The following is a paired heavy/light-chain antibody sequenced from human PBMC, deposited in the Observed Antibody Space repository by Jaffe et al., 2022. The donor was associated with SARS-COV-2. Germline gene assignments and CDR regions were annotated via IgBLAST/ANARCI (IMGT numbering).Heavy chain of an antibody. Sequence: QVQLVESGGGLVKPGGSLRLSCAASGFTFSDYYMSWIRQAPGKGLEWVSYISTSSSFTNYADSVKGRFTISRDTAKNSLYLQMNNLRAEDTAVYYCARDRAHLGGDYGDYGQTYSWFDPWGQGTLVTVSS. CDR1: GFTFSDYY. J-gene: IGHJ5*02. CDR3: ARDRAHLGGDYGDYGQTYSWFDP. CDR2: ISTSSSFT. V-gene: IGHV3-11*06. D-gene: IGHD4-17*01.
Light chain of an antibody. CDR3: QSYDSSLSGSYV. J-gene: IGLJ1*01. V-gene: IGLV1-40*01. CDR1: SSNIGAGND. Sequence: QSVLTQPPSVSGAPGQRVTISCTGSSSNIGAGNDVHWYQQLPGTAPKLLIYGNSNRPSGVPDRFSGSKSGTSASLAITGLRAEDEADYYCQSYDSSLSGSYVFGTGTKVTVL. CDR2: GNS.